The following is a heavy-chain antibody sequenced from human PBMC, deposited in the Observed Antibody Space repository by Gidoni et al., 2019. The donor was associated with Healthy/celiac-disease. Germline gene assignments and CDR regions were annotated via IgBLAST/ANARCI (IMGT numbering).Heavy chain of an antibody. CDR2: INHSGST. CDR1: GGSFSGYY. V-gene: IGHV4-34*01. CDR3: ARGPYGDAADY. J-gene: IGHJ4*02. D-gene: IGHD4-17*01. Sequence: QVQLPQLGAGLLKPSETLSLTCAVYGGSFSGYYWSWIRQPPGKGLEWIGEINHSGSTNYNPSLKSRVTISVDTSKNQFSLKLSSVTAADTAVYYCARGPYGDAADYWGQGTLVTVSS.